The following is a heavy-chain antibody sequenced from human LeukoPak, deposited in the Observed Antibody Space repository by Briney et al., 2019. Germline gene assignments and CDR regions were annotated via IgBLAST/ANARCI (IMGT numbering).Heavy chain of an antibody. J-gene: IGHJ5*02. CDR2: ISSSSSYI. Sequence: GGSLRLSCAASGFTVSSNYMNWVRQAPGKGLEWVSSISSSSSYIYYADSVKGRFTISRDNAKNSLYLQMNSLRAEDTAVYYCARVYYGDYDGWFDPWGQGTLVTVSS. CDR3: ARVYYGDYDGWFDP. D-gene: IGHD4-17*01. CDR1: GFTVSSNY. V-gene: IGHV3-21*01.